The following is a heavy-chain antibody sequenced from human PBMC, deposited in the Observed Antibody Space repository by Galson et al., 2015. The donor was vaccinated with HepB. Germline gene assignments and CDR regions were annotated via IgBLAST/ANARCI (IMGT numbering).Heavy chain of an antibody. V-gene: IGHV5-51*01. J-gene: IGHJ4*02. Sequence: QSGAEVKKPGESLRISCKGSGYSLTSYWIGWVRQMPGKGLEWMGIIYPGDSDTRYSLSFQGQVTISADKSISTAYLQWSGLKASDTAMYYCARGGTLYGDYVGRSFDYWGQGTLVTVSS. CDR3: ARGGTLYGDYVGRSFDY. D-gene: IGHD4-17*01. CDR1: GYSLTSYW. CDR2: IYPGDSDT.